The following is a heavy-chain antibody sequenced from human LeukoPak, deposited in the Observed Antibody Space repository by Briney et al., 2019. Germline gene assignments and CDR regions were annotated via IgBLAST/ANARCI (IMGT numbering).Heavy chain of an antibody. CDR3: ARAVDVADY. CDR1: GFIFTHHW. V-gene: IGHV3-7*01. Sequence: PGGSLRLSCVGSGFIFTHHWMGWVRQAPGKGLDWVANIKEDESAKFYADSVRGRFTISRDNAKNSVYLQMNNLRVEDTAVYYCARAVDVADYWGRGTLVTVSS. CDR2: IKEDESAK. J-gene: IGHJ4*02. D-gene: IGHD3-16*01.